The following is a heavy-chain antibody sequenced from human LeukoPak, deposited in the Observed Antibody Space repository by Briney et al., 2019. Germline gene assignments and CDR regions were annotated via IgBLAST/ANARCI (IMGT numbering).Heavy chain of an antibody. CDR3: ARDTYYYDSSGAY. CDR2: IYSGGST. D-gene: IGHD3-22*01. CDR1: GFTVSSNY. J-gene: IGHJ4*02. V-gene: IGHV3-53*01. Sequence: GGSLRLSCAASGFTVSSNYMSWVRQAPGKGLEWVSVIYSGGSTYYADSVMGRFTISRDNSKNTLYLQMNSLRAEDTAVYYCARDTYYYDSSGAYWGQGTLVTVSS.